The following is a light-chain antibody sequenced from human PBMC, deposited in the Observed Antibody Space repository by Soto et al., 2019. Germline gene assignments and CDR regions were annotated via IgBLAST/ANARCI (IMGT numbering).Light chain of an antibody. CDR3: QRSYYSWT. CDR1: QSISSY. Sequence: DIQMTQSPSSLSASVGDRVTISCRASQSISSYFNWYQQKPGKVPKLMIYATSSLQSGVPSRLSGSRSGTDFTLTISNLQPEDSATYYCQRSYYSWTFGQGTKVDIK. V-gene: IGKV1-39*01. J-gene: IGKJ1*01. CDR2: ATS.